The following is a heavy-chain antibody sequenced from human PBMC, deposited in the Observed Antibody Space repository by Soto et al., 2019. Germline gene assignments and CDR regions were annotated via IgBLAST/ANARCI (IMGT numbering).Heavy chain of an antibody. D-gene: IGHD6-13*01. J-gene: IGHJ4*02. CDR3: AREAAAAGPRGAPGGY. CDR2: INPSGGST. V-gene: IGHV1-46*01. Sequence: ASVKVSCKASGYTFTIYYMHWVRQAPGQGLEWMGIINPSGGSTSYAQKFQGRVTMTRDTSTSTVYMELSSLRSEDTAVYYCAREAAAAGPRGAPGGYWGQGTLVTVSS. CDR1: GYTFTIYY.